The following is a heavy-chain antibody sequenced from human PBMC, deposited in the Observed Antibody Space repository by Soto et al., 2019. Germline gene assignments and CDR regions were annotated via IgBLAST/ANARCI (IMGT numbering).Heavy chain of an antibody. V-gene: IGHV1-69*01. CDR3: ARSQGGSSSLDIYYYYYYGMDV. Sequence: QVQLVQSGAEVKKPGSSVKVSCKAPGGTFSSYAISWVRQSPGQGLEWTGGIIPIFGTAKYAQKFQGRVTITADESTSTGYMELSSRRSEDTAVYYCARSQGGSSSLDIYYYYYYGMDVWGQGTTVTVSS. D-gene: IGHD2-15*01. J-gene: IGHJ6*02. CDR2: IIPIFGTA. CDR1: GGTFSSYA.